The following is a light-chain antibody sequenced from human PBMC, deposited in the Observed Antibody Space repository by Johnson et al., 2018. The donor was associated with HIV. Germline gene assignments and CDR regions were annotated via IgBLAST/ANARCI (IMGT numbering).Light chain of an antibody. Sequence: QSILTQPPSVSAAPGQKVTISCSGSSSNIGNNYVTWYQQLPGTAPKLLIYDNNKRPSGIPDRFSGSKSGTSANLGITGLQTGDEAQYYRGTWDSSLSLGVFGTGTKITVL. J-gene: IGLJ1*01. CDR3: GTWDSSLSLGV. CDR2: DNN. CDR1: SSNIGNNY. V-gene: IGLV1-51*01.